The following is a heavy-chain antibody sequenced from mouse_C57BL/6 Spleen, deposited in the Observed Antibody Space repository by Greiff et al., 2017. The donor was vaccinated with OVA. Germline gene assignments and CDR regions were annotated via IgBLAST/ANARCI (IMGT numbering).Heavy chain of an antibody. J-gene: IGHJ2*01. CDR3: ARYYGSNQYYFDD. CDR1: GYTFTSYW. V-gene: IGHV1-69*01. Sequence: QVQLKQPGAELVMPGASVKLSCKASGYTFTSYWMHWVKQRPGQGLAWIGEIDPSDSYTNYNQQFKGKSTLTVDKSSSTAYMQLSSLTSEDSAVYYCARYYGSNQYYFDDWGQGTTLTVSS. CDR2: IDPSDSYT. D-gene: IGHD1-1*01.